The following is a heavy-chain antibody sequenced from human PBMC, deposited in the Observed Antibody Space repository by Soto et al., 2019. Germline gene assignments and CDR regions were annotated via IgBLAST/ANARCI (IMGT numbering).Heavy chain of an antibody. Sequence: VQLLESGGGLVQPGGSLRLSCAASGFTFSSYAMSWVRQAPGKGLEWVSAISGSGGSTYYADSVKGRFTISRDNSKNTLYLQMNSLRAEDTAVYYCAKDPGSSGDYGGSGYFDLWGRGTLVTVSS. D-gene: IGHD4-17*01. CDR3: AKDPGSSGDYGGSGYFDL. V-gene: IGHV3-23*01. CDR1: GFTFSSYA. CDR2: ISGSGGST. J-gene: IGHJ2*01.